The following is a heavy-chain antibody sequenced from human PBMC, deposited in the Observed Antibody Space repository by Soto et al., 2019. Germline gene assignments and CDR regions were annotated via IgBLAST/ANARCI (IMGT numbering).Heavy chain of an antibody. D-gene: IGHD4-17*01. Sequence: QVHLVQSGAEVRKPGASVKVSCKASGYTFTTFHLHWVRLAPGQGLEWMGWINTDTGDSEYGQKFQGRVTLTKYKSMTTAYMELRSMTSYDSDIDFCARYMYGDFSFQYWGQGTSVSFSS. CDR1: GYTFTTFH. J-gene: IGHJ4*02. V-gene: IGHV1-2*02. CDR2: INTDTGDS. CDR3: ARYMYGDFSFQY.